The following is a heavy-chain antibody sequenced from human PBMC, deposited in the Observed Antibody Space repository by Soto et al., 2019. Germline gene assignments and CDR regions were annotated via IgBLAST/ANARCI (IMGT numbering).Heavy chain of an antibody. Sequence: EVQLVESGGGLVQPGGSLRLSCAASGFTFSSYWMSWVRQAPGKGLEWVANINQDGSEKSYVDSVKGRFTISRDNAKKSLYLQMNTLRVEDTAVYYCARDGSSSWYSYYYNGMDVWGQGTTVTVSS. CDR1: GFTFSSYW. CDR2: INQDGSEK. J-gene: IGHJ6*02. CDR3: ARDGSSSWYSYYYNGMDV. V-gene: IGHV3-7*05. D-gene: IGHD6-13*01.